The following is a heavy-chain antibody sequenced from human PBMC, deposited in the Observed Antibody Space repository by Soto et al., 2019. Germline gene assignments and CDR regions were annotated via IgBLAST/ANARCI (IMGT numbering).Heavy chain of an antibody. Sequence: GGSLRLSCAASGFTFSDYYMSWIRQAPGKGLEWVSGISWNSGSIGYADSVKGRFTISRDNAKNSLYLQMNSLRAEDTALYYCAKDIRDTGYCSGGSCYYYYGMDVWGQGTTVTVSS. D-gene: IGHD2-15*01. CDR1: GFTFSDYY. CDR2: ISWNSGSI. J-gene: IGHJ6*02. V-gene: IGHV3-9*01. CDR3: AKDIRDTGYCSGGSCYYYYGMDV.